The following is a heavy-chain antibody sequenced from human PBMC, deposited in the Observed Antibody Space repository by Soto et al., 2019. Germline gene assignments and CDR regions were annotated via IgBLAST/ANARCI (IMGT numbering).Heavy chain of an antibody. D-gene: IGHD2-2*02. V-gene: IGHV5-10-1*03. Sequence: EVQLVQSGAEVKKPGESLRISCKGSGYSFTSYWISWVRQMLGKGLEWMGRIDPSDSYTNYSPSFQGHVTISADKSTSTAYLQWRGLKASDTAMYYCESPYCRSTSCYTDDCYYGVDVWGRGTTVSVSS. CDR2: IDPSDSYT. J-gene: IGHJ6*02. CDR3: ESPYCRSTSCYTDDCYYGVDV. CDR1: GYSFTSYW.